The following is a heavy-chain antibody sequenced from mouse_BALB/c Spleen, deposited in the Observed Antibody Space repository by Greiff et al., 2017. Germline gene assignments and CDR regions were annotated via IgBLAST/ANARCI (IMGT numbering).Heavy chain of an antibody. V-gene: IGHV1-5*01. CDR3: TRYDGYYSLAY. J-gene: IGHJ3*01. CDR1: GYTFTSYW. CDR2: IYPGNSDT. D-gene: IGHD2-3*01. Sequence: EVQLQQSGTVLARPGASVKMSCKASGYTFTSYWMHWVKQRPGQGLEWIGAIYPGNSDTSYNQKFKGKAKLTAVTSTSTAYMELSSLTNEDSAVYYCTRYDGYYSLAYWGQGTLVTVSA.